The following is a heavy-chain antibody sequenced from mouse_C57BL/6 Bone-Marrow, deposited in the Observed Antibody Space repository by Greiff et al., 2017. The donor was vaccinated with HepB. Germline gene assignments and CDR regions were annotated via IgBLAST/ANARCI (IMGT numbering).Heavy chain of an antibody. J-gene: IGHJ2*01. CDR2: IYPGDGGT. Sequence: QVHAKQSGAELVKPGASVKISCKASGYAFSSYWMNWVKQRPGKGLEWIGQIYPGDGGTNYNGKFKGKATLTADKSSSTAYMQLSSLTSEDSAVYFCARDGVWYFDYWGQGTTLTVSS. V-gene: IGHV1-80*01. CDR3: ARDGVWYFDY. CDR1: GYAFSSYW. D-gene: IGHD2-3*01.